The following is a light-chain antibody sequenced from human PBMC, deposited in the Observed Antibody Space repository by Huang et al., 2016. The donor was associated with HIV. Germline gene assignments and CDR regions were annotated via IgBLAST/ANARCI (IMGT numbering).Light chain of an antibody. CDR1: QDIGTS. V-gene: IGKV1-13*02. CDR2: GAS. J-gene: IGKJ5*01. Sequence: QLTQSPPSLSASVGDTVIISCRASQDIGTSVAWYQQKTGRAPKLLISGASTLQPGVPSRFSGDSAGTYFTLVITDLQPEDFATYYCQQLHSYPITVGQGTRLDIK. CDR3: QQLHSYPIT.